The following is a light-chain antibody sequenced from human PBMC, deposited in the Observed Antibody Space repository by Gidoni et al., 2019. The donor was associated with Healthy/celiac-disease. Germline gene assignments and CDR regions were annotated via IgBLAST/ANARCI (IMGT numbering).Light chain of an antibody. CDR2: RNN. V-gene: IGLV1-47*01. CDR3: AAWDDSLSGWV. Sequence: QSVLTQPPSASGTPAQTVSISCSGSSSNLGSNYVYWYQQLPGTAPKLLIYRNNQLPSGFPDRFSGSKSGTSASLSISGLRSEDEADYYCAAWDDSLSGWVFGGGTKLTVL. CDR1: SSNLGSNY. J-gene: IGLJ3*02.